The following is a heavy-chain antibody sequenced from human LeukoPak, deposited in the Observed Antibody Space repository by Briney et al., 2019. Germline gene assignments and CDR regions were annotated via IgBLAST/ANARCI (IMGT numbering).Heavy chain of an antibody. CDR1: GGSFSGYY. CDR3: ASGPSYDFWSGYPEYFQH. D-gene: IGHD3-3*01. Sequence: SETLSLTCAVYGGSFSGYYWSWIRQPPGKGLERIGEINHSGSTNYNPSLKSRVTISVDTSKNQFSLKLSSVTGADTAVYHCASGPSYDFWSGYPEYFQHWGQGNLVTVSS. CDR2: INHSGST. J-gene: IGHJ1*01. V-gene: IGHV4-34*01.